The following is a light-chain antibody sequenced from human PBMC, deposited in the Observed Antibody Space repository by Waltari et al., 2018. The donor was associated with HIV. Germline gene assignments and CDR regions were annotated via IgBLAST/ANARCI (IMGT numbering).Light chain of an antibody. J-gene: IGLJ2*01. CDR1: RLRSYY. Sequence: SSELTQDPAVSVALGQTVRITCQGDRLRSYYASWYQQKPGQAPVLVIYGKNNRPSGIPDRFSGSSSGNTASLTITGAQAEDEADYYCNSRDSSGNPHVVFGGGTKLTVL. CDR3: NSRDSSGNPHVV. CDR2: GKN. V-gene: IGLV3-19*01.